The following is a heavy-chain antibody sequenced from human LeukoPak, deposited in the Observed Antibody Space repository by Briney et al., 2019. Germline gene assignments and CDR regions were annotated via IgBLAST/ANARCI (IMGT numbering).Heavy chain of an antibody. J-gene: IGHJ5*02. V-gene: IGHV1-2*02. CDR2: INPNSGGT. Sequence: GASVKVSCKASGYTFTGCYMHWVRQAPGQGLEWMGWINPNSGGTNYAQKFQGRVTMTRDTSISTAYMELSRLRSDDTAVYYCARDRCAYGRCMPHNWFDPWGQGTLVTVSS. CDR3: ARDRCAYGRCMPHNWFDP. D-gene: IGHD2-8*01. CDR1: GYTFTGCY.